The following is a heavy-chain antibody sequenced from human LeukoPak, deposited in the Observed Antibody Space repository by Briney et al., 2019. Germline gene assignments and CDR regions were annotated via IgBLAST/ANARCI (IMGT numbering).Heavy chain of an antibody. D-gene: IGHD1-26*01. J-gene: IGHJ4*02. CDR1: GYIYTSYW. V-gene: IGHV5-51*01. Sequence: GESLKISCNSSGYIYTSYWIGWVRQMPGKGLEWMGIIYPGDSDTRYGPSFQGQVTISADKSISTAYLQWSSLKASDTAMYYCARQGGGEAYYFDYWGQGTLVTVSS. CDR2: IYPGDSDT. CDR3: ARQGGGEAYYFDY.